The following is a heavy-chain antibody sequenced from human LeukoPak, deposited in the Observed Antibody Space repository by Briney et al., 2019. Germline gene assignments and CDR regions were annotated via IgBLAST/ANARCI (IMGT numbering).Heavy chain of an antibody. J-gene: IGHJ5*02. CDR1: GYSISSGYY. V-gene: IGHV4-38-2*01. CDR2: IYHSGST. D-gene: IGHD3-3*01. Sequence: SETLSLTCAVSGYSISSGYYWGWIRQPPGKGLEWIGSIYHSGSTYYNPSLKSRVTISVDTSKNQFSLKLSSVTAADTAVYCCARHAGSSLRFLEWFLNWFDPWGQGTLVTVSS. CDR3: ARHAGSSLRFLEWFLNWFDP.